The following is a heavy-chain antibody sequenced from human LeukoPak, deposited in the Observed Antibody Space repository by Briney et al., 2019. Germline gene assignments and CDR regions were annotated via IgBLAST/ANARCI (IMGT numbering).Heavy chain of an antibody. CDR2: IYYSGTT. Sequence: PSETLSLTCTVSGGSISNYYWNWIRQPPGKGLEWIGYIYYSGTTNYNPSLKSRVSMSVDTSKNQFSLKLSSVTAADTAVYYCAREGARWEPSFSAFDIWGQGTMVTVSS. CDR3: AREGARWEPSFSAFDI. V-gene: IGHV4-59*01. D-gene: IGHD1-26*01. CDR1: GGSISNYY. J-gene: IGHJ3*02.